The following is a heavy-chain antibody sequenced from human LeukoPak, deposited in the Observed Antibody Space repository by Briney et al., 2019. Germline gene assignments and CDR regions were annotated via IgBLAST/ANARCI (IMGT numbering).Heavy chain of an antibody. CDR3: ARDLEGQLANWFDP. V-gene: IGHV4-4*07. CDR2: IYTSGST. Sequence: PSETLSLTCTVSGGSISSYYWSWIRQPAGKGLEWIGRIYTSGSTNYNPSLKSRVTMSVDTSKNQFSLKLSSVTAADTAVYYCARDLEGQLANWFDPWGQGTLVTVSS. CDR1: GGSISSYY. J-gene: IGHJ5*02. D-gene: IGHD6-6*01.